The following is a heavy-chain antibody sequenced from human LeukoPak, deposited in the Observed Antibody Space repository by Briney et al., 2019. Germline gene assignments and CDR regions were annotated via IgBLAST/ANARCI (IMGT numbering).Heavy chain of an antibody. D-gene: IGHD3-10*01. Sequence: GASVKVSCKASGYTFTSYYMHWVRQAPGQGLEWMGIINPSGGSTSYAQKSQGRVTMTRDTSTSTVYMELSSLRSEDTAVYYCARDAYLYGSGSYFGADHEYNWFDPWGQGTLVTVSS. J-gene: IGHJ5*02. V-gene: IGHV1-46*01. CDR1: GYTFTSYY. CDR2: INPSGGST. CDR3: ARDAYLYGSGSYFGADHEYNWFDP.